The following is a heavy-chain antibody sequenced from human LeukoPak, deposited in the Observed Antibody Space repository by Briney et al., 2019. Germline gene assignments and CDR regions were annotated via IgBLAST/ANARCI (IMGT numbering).Heavy chain of an antibody. CDR1: GYTFTTYY. CDR2: INPNGGAT. CDR3: ARDSTLRPFDY. V-gene: IGHV1-2*02. D-gene: IGHD3-16*01. J-gene: IGHJ4*02. Sequence: ASVKVSCKASGYTFTTYYIHRVRQVPGQGLECMGWINPNGGATNYAQKFQGRVTMTRDTSISTAYMELSRLGSDDTAVYYCARDSTLRPFDYWGQGTLVTVSS.